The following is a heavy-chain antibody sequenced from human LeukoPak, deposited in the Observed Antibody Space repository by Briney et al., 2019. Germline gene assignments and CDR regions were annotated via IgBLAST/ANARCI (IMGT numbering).Heavy chain of an antibody. CDR2: IYYSGST. Sequence: PAETLSLTCTVPGGSISSYYWSWIRQPPGKGLEWSGYIYYSGSTNYNPSLKSRVAISVDSSKSQFSLKLSSVTAADTAVYYCASGAASPGEYYYYMDVWGKGTTVTVSS. CDR3: ASGAASPGEYYYYMDV. J-gene: IGHJ6*03. CDR1: GGSISSYY. V-gene: IGHV4-59*01. D-gene: IGHD6-6*01.